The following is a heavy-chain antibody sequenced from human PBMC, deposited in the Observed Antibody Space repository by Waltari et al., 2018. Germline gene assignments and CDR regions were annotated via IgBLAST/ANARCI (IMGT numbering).Heavy chain of an antibody. CDR3: ARAPSAGIAVAGSPGWFDP. CDR1: GGSISSNNW. Sequence: QVQLQESGPGLVKPSGTLSLTCAVSGGSISSNNWWSWVRQPPGKGLEWIGEIYHSGSTNYNPSLKSRVTISVDKSKNQFSLKLSSVTAADTAVYYCARAPSAGIAVAGSPGWFDPWGQGTLVTVSS. V-gene: IGHV4-4*02. D-gene: IGHD6-19*01. J-gene: IGHJ5*02. CDR2: IYHSGST.